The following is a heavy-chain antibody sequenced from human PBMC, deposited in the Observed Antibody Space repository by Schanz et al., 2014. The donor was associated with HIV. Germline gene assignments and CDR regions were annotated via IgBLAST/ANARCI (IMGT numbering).Heavy chain of an antibody. V-gene: IGHV3-11*01. Sequence: QGQLVESGGGVVRPGRSLRLSCAASGFSFRDNNMNWIRQAPGKGLEWISYIYSTGATKYYADSVRGRFIISRDNANNSLYLQMNSLTVEDTAIYYCACLGSDYWGPGTLVTVSS. CDR1: GFSFRDNN. CDR3: ACLGSDY. J-gene: IGHJ4*02. D-gene: IGHD1-26*01. CDR2: IYSTGATK.